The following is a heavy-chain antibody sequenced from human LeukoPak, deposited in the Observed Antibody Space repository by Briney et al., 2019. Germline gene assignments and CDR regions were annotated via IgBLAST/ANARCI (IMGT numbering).Heavy chain of an antibody. D-gene: IGHD2-15*01. CDR2: IYYSGGT. Sequence: SETLSLTCAVYGGSFSSYYWSWIRQPPGKGLEWIGYIYYSGGTNYNPSLKSRVTISVDTSKNQFSLKLSSVTAADTAVYYCARDSEKFGSGGEFDYWGQGTLVTVSS. J-gene: IGHJ4*02. V-gene: IGHV4-59*01. CDR1: GGSFSSYY. CDR3: ARDSEKFGSGGEFDY.